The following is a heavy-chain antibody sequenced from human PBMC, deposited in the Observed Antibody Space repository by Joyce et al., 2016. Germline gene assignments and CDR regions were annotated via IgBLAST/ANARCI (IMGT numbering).Heavy chain of an antibody. CDR3: AKLLYAQYYYGMDV. D-gene: IGHD2/OR15-2a*01. CDR1: ELTFSSYA. Sequence: EVQVLESGGGLVQPGGSLRLSCAASELTFSSYAMTWVRQAPGKGAEWVSAISGSGGSTRYADSVKGRFTISRDNSKNTLYLQMNSLRAEDTAIYYCAKLLYAQYYYGMDVWGQGTTVTVSS. V-gene: IGHV3-23*01. CDR2: ISGSGGST. J-gene: IGHJ6*02.